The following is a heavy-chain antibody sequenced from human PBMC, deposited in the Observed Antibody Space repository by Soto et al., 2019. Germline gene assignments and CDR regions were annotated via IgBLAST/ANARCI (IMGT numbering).Heavy chain of an antibody. CDR1: GFTFSSYA. Sequence: GGSLRLSCAASGFTFSSYAMSWVRRAPGKGLEWVSLISGGGGSTYYADSVKGRFTIFRENSNNTLFLQMNSLRADDTAVYYCANRQGKIYPAPAPLNWFDPWGPGTLVTVSS. J-gene: IGHJ5*02. V-gene: IGHV3-23*01. CDR3: ANRQGKIYPAPAPLNWFDP. CDR2: ISGGGGST. D-gene: IGHD3-3*01.